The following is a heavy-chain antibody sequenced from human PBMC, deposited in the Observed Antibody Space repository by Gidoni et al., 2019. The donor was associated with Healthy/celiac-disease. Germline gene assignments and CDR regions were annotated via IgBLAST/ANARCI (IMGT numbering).Heavy chain of an antibody. J-gene: IGHJ4*02. CDR1: GGTFSSYA. Sequence: AVKKPGSSVKVSCKASGGTFSSYAISWVRQAPGQGLEWMGGIIPIFGTANYAQKFQGRVTITADESTSTAYMELSSLRSEDTAVYYCASGLRDDFWSGYRDWGQGTLVTVSS. CDR3: ASGLRDDFWSGYRD. V-gene: IGHV1-69*01. D-gene: IGHD3-3*01. CDR2: IIPIFGTA.